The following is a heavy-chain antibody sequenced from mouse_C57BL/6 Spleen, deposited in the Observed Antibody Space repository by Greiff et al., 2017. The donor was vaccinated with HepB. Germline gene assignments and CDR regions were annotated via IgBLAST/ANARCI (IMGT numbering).Heavy chain of an antibody. J-gene: IGHJ1*03. CDR1: GFTFSSYA. V-gene: IGHV5-4*01. CDR2: ISDGGSYT. D-gene: IGHD1-1*01. CDR3: ARGDYGSSYGYFDV. Sequence: EVQGVESGGGLVKPGGSLKLSCAASGFTFSSYAMSWVRQTPEKRLEWVATISDGGSYTYYPDNVKGRFTISRDNAKNNLYLQMSHLKSEDTAMYYCARGDYGSSYGYFDVWGTGTTVTVAS.